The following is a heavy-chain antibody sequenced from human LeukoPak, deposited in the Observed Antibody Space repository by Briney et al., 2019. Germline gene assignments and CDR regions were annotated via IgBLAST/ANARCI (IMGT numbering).Heavy chain of an antibody. V-gene: IGHV3-74*01. CDR2: INSDGSST. CDR1: GFTFSTHA. J-gene: IGHJ5*02. D-gene: IGHD6-13*01. Sequence: GGSLRLSCAASGFTFSTHAMGWVRQAPGKGLVWVSRINSDGSSTTYADSVKGRFTISRDNAKNTLYLQMNNLRAEDTAVYSCARDREIAAGNFFDPWGQGTLVTVSS. CDR3: ARDREIAAGNFFDP.